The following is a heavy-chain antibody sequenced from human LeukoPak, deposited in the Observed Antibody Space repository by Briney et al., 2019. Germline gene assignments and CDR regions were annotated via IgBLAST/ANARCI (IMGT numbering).Heavy chain of an antibody. D-gene: IGHD2-2*01. CDR2: MNPNSGNT. Sequence: ASVKVSCKASGYTFTSYDINWVRQAPGQGLEWMGWMNPNSGNTGYAQKFQGRVTMTRNTSISTAYMELSSLRSEDTAVYYCARVVVVPAAMGYYYYYMDVWGKGTTVTVSS. J-gene: IGHJ6*03. CDR3: ARVVVVPAAMGYYYYYMDV. CDR1: GYTFTSYD. V-gene: IGHV1-8*01.